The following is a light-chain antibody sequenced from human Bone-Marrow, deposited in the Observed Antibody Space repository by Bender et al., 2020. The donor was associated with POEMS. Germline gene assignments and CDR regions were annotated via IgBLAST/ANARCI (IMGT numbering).Light chain of an antibody. CDR2: QDA. CDR3: QAWDNSIAV. Sequence: SYTLTQPPSLSVSPGQTATITCSGDKLGGKYAAWYQQKAGQSPVLVIYQDAKRHSGIPERFSGLTSENTATLTISGAQTTDEADYYCQAWDNSIAVFGGGTKLTVL. V-gene: IGLV3-1*01. J-gene: IGLJ3*02. CDR1: KLGGKY.